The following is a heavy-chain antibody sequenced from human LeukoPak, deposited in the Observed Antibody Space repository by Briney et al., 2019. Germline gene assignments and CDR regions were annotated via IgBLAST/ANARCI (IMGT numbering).Heavy chain of an antibody. CDR2: IRYDGSNK. J-gene: IGHJ6*02. CDR1: GFTFSSYG. D-gene: IGHD6-13*01. V-gene: IGHV3-30*02. Sequence: GGSLRLSCAASGFTFSSYGMHWVRQAPGKGLEWVAFIRYDGSNKYYADSVKGRFTISRDNSKNTMCLQMNSLRVEDTAVYYCARGWGIAAPSGYYGMDVWGQGTTVTVSS. CDR3: ARGWGIAAPSGYYGMDV.